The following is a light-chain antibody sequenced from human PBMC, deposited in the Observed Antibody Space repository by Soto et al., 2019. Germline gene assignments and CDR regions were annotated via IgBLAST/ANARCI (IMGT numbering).Light chain of an antibody. Sequence: EIVLTQSPGTLSLSPGERATLSCRASQSVSSSSYLAWYQQKPGQAPRLLIYGAYSRATGIPDRFSGSGSATDFTLTISRLESEDFAVYYCRQYGSSPQYTFGQGTKLEIK. J-gene: IGKJ2*01. CDR2: GAY. V-gene: IGKV3-20*01. CDR1: QSVSSSSY. CDR3: RQYGSSPQYT.